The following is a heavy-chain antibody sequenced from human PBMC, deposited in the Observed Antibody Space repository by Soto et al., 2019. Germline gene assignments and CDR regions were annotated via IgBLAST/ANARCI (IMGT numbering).Heavy chain of an antibody. V-gene: IGHV3-33*01. CDR2: IWYDGSNK. Sequence: QVQLVESGGGVVQPGRSLRLSCAASGFTFSSYGMHWVRQAPGKGLEWVAVIWYDGSNKYYADSVKGRFTISRDNSKNPLYLQMNSLRAEDTAVYYCARDRVGATPGWFDPWGQGTLVTVSS. CDR1: GFTFSSYG. J-gene: IGHJ5*02. D-gene: IGHD1-26*01. CDR3: ARDRVGATPGWFDP.